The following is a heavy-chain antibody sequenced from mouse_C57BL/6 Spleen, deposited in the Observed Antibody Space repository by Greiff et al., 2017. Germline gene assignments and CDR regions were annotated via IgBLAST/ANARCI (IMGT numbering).Heavy chain of an antibody. CDR2: ISNGGGST. V-gene: IGHV5-12*01. D-gene: IGHD2-10*02. J-gene: IGHJ4*01. Sequence: EVMLVESGGGLVQPGGSLKLSCAASGFTFSDYYMYWVRQTPEKRLEWVAYISNGGGSTYYPDTVKGRFTISRDNAKNTLYLQMRRLKSEDTAMYYCARPLDGYYAMDYWGQGTSVTVSS. CDR3: ARPLDGYYAMDY. CDR1: GFTFSDYY.